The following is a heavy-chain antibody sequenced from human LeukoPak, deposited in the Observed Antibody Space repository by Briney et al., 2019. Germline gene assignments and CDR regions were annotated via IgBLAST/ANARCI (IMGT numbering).Heavy chain of an antibody. CDR3: ARGGVWNKVFDP. Sequence: SETLSLTSAVYGGSFSGYYWSWIRQPPGKGLEWIGEINHSGSTNYNPSLKSRVTISVDTSKNRFSLKLSSVTAADTAVYYCARGGVWNKVFDPWGQGTLVTVSS. D-gene: IGHD1/OR15-1a*01. CDR2: INHSGST. J-gene: IGHJ5*02. CDR1: GGSFSGYY. V-gene: IGHV4-34*01.